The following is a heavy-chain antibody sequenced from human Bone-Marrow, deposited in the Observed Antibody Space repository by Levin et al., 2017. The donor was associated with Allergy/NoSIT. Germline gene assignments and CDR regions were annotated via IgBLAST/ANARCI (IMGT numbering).Heavy chain of an antibody. Sequence: GGSLRLSCAASGFTFSSYSMNWVRQAPGKGLEWVSSISSSSSYIYYADSVKGRFTISRDNAKNSLYLQMNSLRAEDTAVYYCARSITMVRGVIIKGYYGMDVWGQGTTVTVSS. D-gene: IGHD3-10*01. J-gene: IGHJ6*02. CDR3: ARSITMVRGVIIKGYYGMDV. V-gene: IGHV3-21*01. CDR2: ISSSSSYI. CDR1: GFTFSSYS.